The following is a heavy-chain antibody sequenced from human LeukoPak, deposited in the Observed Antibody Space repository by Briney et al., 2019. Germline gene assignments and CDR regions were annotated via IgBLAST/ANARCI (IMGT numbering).Heavy chain of an antibody. D-gene: IGHD3-10*01. CDR2: ISGSGGST. CDR3: AKSEGTIVRGVIIRPYYFDY. Sequence: GGSLRLSCAASGFTFSTFAMSWVRQAPGKGLEWVSAISGSGGSTYYADSVKGRFTISRDNSKNTLYLQMNSLRAEDTAVYYCAKSEGTIVRGVIIRPYYFDYWGQGTLVTVSS. J-gene: IGHJ4*02. V-gene: IGHV3-23*01. CDR1: GFTFSTFA.